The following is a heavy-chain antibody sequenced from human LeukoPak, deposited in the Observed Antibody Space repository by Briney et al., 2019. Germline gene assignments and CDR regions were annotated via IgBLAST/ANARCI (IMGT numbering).Heavy chain of an antibody. D-gene: IGHD2-2*02. CDR3: ARVVKYCSSTSCYTRPYDAFDI. J-gene: IGHJ3*02. CDR2: IYYTGST. V-gene: IGHV4-59*12. CDR1: GGSISNYY. Sequence: SETLSLTCTVSGGSISNYYWSWIRQPPGKGLEWIGYIYYTGSTNYSPSLKSRVTISVDTSKNQFSLKLSSVTAADTAVYYCARVVKYCSSTSCYTRPYDAFDIWGQGTMVTVSS.